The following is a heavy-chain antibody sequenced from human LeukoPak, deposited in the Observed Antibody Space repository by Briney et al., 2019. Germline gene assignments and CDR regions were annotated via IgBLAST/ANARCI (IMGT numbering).Heavy chain of an antibody. D-gene: IGHD3-22*01. Sequence: SETLSLTCTVSGGSISSSSYYWGWIRQPPGKGLEWIGSIYYSGSTYYNPSLKSRVTISVDTSKNQFSLKLSSVTAADTAVYYCARAGGPYYDSSGYRWGQGTLVTVSS. CDR1: GGSISSSSYY. J-gene: IGHJ4*02. V-gene: IGHV4-39*07. CDR3: ARAGGPYYDSSGYR. CDR2: IYYSGST.